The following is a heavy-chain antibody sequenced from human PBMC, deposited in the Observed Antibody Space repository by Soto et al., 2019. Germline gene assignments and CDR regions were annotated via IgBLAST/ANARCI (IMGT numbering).Heavy chain of an antibody. CDR2: IYHSGST. V-gene: IGHV4-4*02. CDR1: GCTISSSNW. CDR3: ARVCLGVVVCPNGMDV. D-gene: IGHD3-22*01. J-gene: IGHJ6*02. Sequence: PSETLSLTCAVSGCTISSSNWWSWVRQPPGKGLEWIGEIYHSGSTNYNPSLKSRVTISVDKSKNQFSLKLSSVTAADTAVYYCARVCLGVVVCPNGMDVWGQGTTVTV.